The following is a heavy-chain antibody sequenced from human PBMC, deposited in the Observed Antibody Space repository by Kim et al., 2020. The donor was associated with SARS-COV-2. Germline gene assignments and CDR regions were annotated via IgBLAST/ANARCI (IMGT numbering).Heavy chain of an antibody. CDR3: ARRCGGDCYRWFDP. J-gene: IGHJ5*02. CDR2: IYYSGST. V-gene: IGHV4-59*01. CDR1: GGSISSYY. D-gene: IGHD2-21*02. Sequence: SETLSLTCTVSGGSISSYYWSWIRQPPGKGLEWIGYIYYSGSTNYNPSLKSRVTISVDTSKNQFSLKLSSVTAADTAVYYCARRCGGDCYRWFDPWGQGTLVTVSS.